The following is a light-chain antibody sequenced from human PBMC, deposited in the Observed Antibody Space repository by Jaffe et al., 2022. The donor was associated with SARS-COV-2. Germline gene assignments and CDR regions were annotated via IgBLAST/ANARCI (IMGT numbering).Light chain of an antibody. J-gene: IGKJ4*01. CDR3: QQRSNWPLT. CDR1: QSVSSS. V-gene: IGKV3-11*01. Sequence: EIVLTQSPATLSLSPGERATLSCRASQSVSSSLAWYQQAPGQPPRLLIYDASNGATGIPTRFSGSGSGTDFTLTISSLEPEDFAIYYCQQRSNWPLTFGGGTKVEIK. CDR2: DAS.